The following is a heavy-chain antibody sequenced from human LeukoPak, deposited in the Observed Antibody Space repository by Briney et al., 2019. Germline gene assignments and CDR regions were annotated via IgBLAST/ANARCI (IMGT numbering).Heavy chain of an antibody. J-gene: IGHJ4*02. CDR2: INHSGST. CDR1: GGSFSDYY. V-gene: IGHV4-34*01. CDR3: ASGWFGAPTDY. Sequence: SETLSLTCAVYGGSFSDYYWSWIRQPPGKGLEWIGEINHSGSTNYNPSLKSRVTISVDTSKNQFSLKLSSVTAADTAVYYYASGWFGAPTDYWGQGTLVTVSS. D-gene: IGHD3-10*01.